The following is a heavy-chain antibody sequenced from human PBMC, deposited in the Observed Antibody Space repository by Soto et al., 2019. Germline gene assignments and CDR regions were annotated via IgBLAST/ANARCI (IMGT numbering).Heavy chain of an antibody. D-gene: IGHD3-9*01. Sequence: SVKVSCKASGGTFSSYAISWVRQAPGQGLEWMGGIIPIFGTANYAQKFQGRVTITADESTSTAYMELSSLRSEDTAVYYWARVVLRGPLHKENNSSYYYGMDVWGQGTTFTVPS. V-gene: IGHV1-69*13. CDR2: IIPIFGTA. J-gene: IGHJ6*02. CDR3: ARVVLRGPLHKENNSSYYYGMDV. CDR1: GGTFSSYA.